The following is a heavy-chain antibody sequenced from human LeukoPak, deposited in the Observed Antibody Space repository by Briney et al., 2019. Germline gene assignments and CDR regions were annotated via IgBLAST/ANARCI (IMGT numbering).Heavy chain of an antibody. V-gene: IGHV3-48*04. CDR2: ISSSSTTI. D-gene: IGHD6-13*01. CDR1: GFIFSSYS. Sequence: GGSLRLSCAASGFIFSSYSMNWVRQAPGKGLQWVSYISSSSTTIHYADSVKGRFTISRDNAKNSLYLQMNSLRAEDTAVYYCARDQGSSWYTDYWGQGTLVTVSS. CDR3: ARDQGSSWYTDY. J-gene: IGHJ4*02.